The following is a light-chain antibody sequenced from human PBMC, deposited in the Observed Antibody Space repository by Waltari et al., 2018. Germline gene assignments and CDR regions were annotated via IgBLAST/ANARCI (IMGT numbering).Light chain of an antibody. V-gene: IGLV2-8*01. Sequence: QSALTQPPSASGSPGQSVTIPCTGTSSDAGGYNYVSWYQQHPGKAPKLMIYEVSKRPSGVPDRFSGSKSGNTASLTVSGLQAEDEADYYCSSYAGSNTPYVFGTGTKVTVL. CDR2: EVS. CDR1: SSDAGGYNY. J-gene: IGLJ1*01. CDR3: SSYAGSNTPYV.